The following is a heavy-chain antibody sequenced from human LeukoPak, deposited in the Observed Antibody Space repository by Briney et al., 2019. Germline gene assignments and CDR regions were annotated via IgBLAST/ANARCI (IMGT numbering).Heavy chain of an antibody. J-gene: IGHJ4*02. D-gene: IGHD1-14*01. CDR1: EYIFSGSF. CDR2: INTDIRGT. CDR3: SWGIRGTTHSFDF. Sequence: SSVKVSCKSSEYIFSGSFMHWVRQARGQGLEWMGWINTDIRGTFLAERLSGRVTMTLDTAISTAYMELSSLTSDDTPGYFFSWGIRGTTHSFDFWGQGTLVTVSS. V-gene: IGHV1-2*02.